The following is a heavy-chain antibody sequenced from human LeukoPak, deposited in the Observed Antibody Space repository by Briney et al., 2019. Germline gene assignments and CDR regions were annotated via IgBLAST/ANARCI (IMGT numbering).Heavy chain of an antibody. CDR3: ARLGTVRGNYYYYGMDV. D-gene: IGHD3-10*01. J-gene: IGHJ6*02. CDR2: IYYSGST. Sequence: PSETLSLTCTVSGGSISSYYWSWIRQPPGKGLEWIGYIYYSGSTNYNPSLKSRVTISVDTSKNQFSLKLSFVTAADTAVYYCARLGTVRGNYYYYGMDVWGQGTTVTVSS. V-gene: IGHV4-59*08. CDR1: GGSISSYY.